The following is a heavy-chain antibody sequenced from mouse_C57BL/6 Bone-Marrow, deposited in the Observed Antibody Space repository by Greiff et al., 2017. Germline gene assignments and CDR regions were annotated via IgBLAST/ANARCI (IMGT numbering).Heavy chain of an antibody. D-gene: IGHD1-1*01. CDR3: ARHDGSRPAWFAY. CDR1: GYTFTSYW. J-gene: IGHJ3*01. Sequence: QVQLQQPGAELVRPGTSVKLSCKASGYTFTSYWMHWVKQRPGQGLEWIGVIDPSDSYTNYNQKFKGKATLTVDTSSSTAYMQRSSLTSEDSAVYYCARHDGSRPAWFAYWGQGTLVTVSA. V-gene: IGHV1-59*01. CDR2: IDPSDSYT.